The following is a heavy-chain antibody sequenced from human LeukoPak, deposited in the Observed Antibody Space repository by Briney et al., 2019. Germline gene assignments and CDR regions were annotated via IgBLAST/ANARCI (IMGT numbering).Heavy chain of an antibody. Sequence: PGGSLRLSCAASGFTFSTYGMHWVRQAPGKGLEWVAVIWYDGSKKYHADSVKGRFTISRDNSKNTLYLQMNSLRAEDTAVYYCASVPHCSGGSCYSLLRYYYYGMDVWGQGTTVTVSS. J-gene: IGHJ6*02. CDR1: GFTFSTYG. CDR2: IWYDGSKK. CDR3: ASVPHCSGGSCYSLLRYYYYGMDV. V-gene: IGHV3-33*01. D-gene: IGHD2-15*01.